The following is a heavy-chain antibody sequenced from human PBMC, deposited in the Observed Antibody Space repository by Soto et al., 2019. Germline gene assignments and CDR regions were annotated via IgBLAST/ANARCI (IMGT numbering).Heavy chain of an antibody. J-gene: IGHJ6*02. CDR2: IKHSVSAI. V-gene: IGHV3-7*01. CDR3: ARDGEGLLSDYYYYGMDV. CDR1: GFTFSRYS. Sequence: VGSLRLSCAASGFTFSRYSMSCVRQAAWRGPEWVAYIKHSVSAIYYVDSVKGRFTISRDNSKNTLYLQMNSLRAEDTAVYYCARDGEGLLSDYYYYGMDVWGQATTVTVSS. D-gene: IGHD3-3*01.